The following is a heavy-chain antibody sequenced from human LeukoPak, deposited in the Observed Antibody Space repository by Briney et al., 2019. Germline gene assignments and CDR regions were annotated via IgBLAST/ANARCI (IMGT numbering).Heavy chain of an antibody. V-gene: IGHV3-30*02. Sequence: SGGSLRLPCAASGFTLRSYGMHWVRHAPGKGLERVTYIWYGGSNKYYTDSGKGHFTISRDNSKTSLYLQMNSLRTEDTAVYYCAIDSYYYYIDVWGKGNTVTVSS. J-gene: IGHJ6*03. CDR3: AIDSYYYYIDV. CDR2: IWYGGSNK. CDR1: GFTLRSYG.